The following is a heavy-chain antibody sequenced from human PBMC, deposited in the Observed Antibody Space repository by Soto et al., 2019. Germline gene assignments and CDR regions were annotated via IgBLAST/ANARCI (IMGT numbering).Heavy chain of an antibody. CDR3: EREGCCLCVRERESVHAFEI. CDR2: IGTAADT. D-gene: IGHD2-15*01. J-gene: IGHJ3*02. Sequence: GGSLRLSCAASGFTFSNYDMHWVRQAPGKGLEWVSAIGTAADTFYPGSVKGRFTISRENAKNSLYLQMNSLRAGDTAVYYCEREGCCLCVRERESVHAFEIWGQG. V-gene: IGHV3-13*01. CDR1: GFTFSNYD.